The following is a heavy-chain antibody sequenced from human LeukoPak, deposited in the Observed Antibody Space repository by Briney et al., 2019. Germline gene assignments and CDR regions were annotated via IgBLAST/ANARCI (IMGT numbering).Heavy chain of an antibody. J-gene: IGHJ4*02. D-gene: IGHD3-22*01. CDR3: AKDLTYYYDIAGCGYDY. CDR1: AFTFSSYA. V-gene: IGHV3-23*01. Sequence: GGSLRLSCAASAFTFSSYAMSWVRQAPGKGLEWVSAISGSGGSTYYADSVKGRFTISRDNSKDTLYLQMNSLRAEDTAVYYCAKDLTYYYDIAGCGYDYWGQGTLVTVSS. CDR2: ISGSGGST.